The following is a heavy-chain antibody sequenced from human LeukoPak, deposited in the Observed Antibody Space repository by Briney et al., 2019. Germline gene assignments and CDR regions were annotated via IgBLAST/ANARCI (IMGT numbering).Heavy chain of an antibody. CDR3: ARGPSSSSHY. D-gene: IGHD6-13*01. J-gene: IGHJ4*02. V-gene: IGHV3-30-3*01. Sequence: VAVISYDGSNKYYADSVKGRFTISRDNSKSTLYLQMNSLRAEDTAVYYCARGPSSSSHYWGQGTLVTVSS. CDR2: ISYDGSNK.